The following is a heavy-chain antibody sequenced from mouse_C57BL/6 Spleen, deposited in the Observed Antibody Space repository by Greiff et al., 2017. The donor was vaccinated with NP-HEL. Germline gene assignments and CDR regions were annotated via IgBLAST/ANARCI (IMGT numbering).Heavy chain of an antibody. CDR3: ARGKTGTEFAY. CDR2: IDPSDSET. J-gene: IGHJ3*01. Sequence: QVQLKQPGAELVRPGSSVKLSCKASGYTFTSYWMHWVKQRPIQGLEWIGNIDPSDSETHYNQKFKDKATLTVDKSSSTAYMQLSSLTSEDSAVYYCARGKTGTEFAYWGQGTLVTVSA. V-gene: IGHV1-52*01. D-gene: IGHD4-1*01. CDR1: GYTFTSYW.